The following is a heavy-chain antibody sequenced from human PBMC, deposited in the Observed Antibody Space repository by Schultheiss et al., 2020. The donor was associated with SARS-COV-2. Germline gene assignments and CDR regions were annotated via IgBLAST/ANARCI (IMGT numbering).Heavy chain of an antibody. V-gene: IGHV4-59*10. J-gene: IGHJ2*01. D-gene: IGHD1-14*01. CDR1: GGSFSGYY. Sequence: SETLSLTCAVYGGSFSGYYWSWIRQPAGKGLEWIGRIYTSGSTNYNPSLKSRVTISVDTSKNQFSLKLSFVTAADTAVYYCARSGIFWYFDLWGRGTLVTVSS. CDR3: ARSGIFWYFDL. CDR2: IYTSGST.